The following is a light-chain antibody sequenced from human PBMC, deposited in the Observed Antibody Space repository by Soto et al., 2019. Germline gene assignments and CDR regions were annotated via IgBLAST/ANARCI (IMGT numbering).Light chain of an antibody. CDR1: KRVSGT. Sequence: EIVIPQSPATLSVSPGERATLSSRASKRVSGTLPWYQQKPGQAPRLLIYGASTRATGIPARFSGSGSGTEFTLTISSLQSEDFAVYYCQQYNNWPPTFGQGTKVEIK. J-gene: IGKJ1*01. CDR3: QQYNNWPPT. V-gene: IGKV3D-15*01. CDR2: GAS.